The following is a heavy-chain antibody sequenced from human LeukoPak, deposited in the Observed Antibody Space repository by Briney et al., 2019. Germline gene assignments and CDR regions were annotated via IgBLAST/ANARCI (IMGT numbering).Heavy chain of an antibody. CDR2: IDPTSGGT. V-gene: IGHV1-2*02. CDR1: GYTFTNYY. J-gene: IGHJ3*02. CDR3: AREYYDSSGVKYAFDI. Sequence: ASVKDSCKGSGYTFTNYYLHWVRQAPGQGLEWMGSIDPTSGGTKFAQKFQGRVTMTGDTSITTAYMELSRLRSDDTAVYYCAREYYDSSGVKYAFDIWGQGTMVTVSS. D-gene: IGHD3-22*01.